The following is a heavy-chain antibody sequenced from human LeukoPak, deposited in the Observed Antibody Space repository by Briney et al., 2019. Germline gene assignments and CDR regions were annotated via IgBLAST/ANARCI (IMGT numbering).Heavy chain of an antibody. CDR1: GDSINSYY. J-gene: IGHJ4*02. V-gene: IGHV4-59*08. D-gene: IGHD3-22*01. Sequence: PSETLSLTCTVSGDSINSYYWSWIRQPPGKGLEWIGYIYYSGSTNYNPSLKSRVTISVDTSKNQFSLKLSSVTAADTAVYYCARLRGSGYYYDYWGQGTLVTVSS. CDR2: IYYSGST. CDR3: ARLRGSGYYYDY.